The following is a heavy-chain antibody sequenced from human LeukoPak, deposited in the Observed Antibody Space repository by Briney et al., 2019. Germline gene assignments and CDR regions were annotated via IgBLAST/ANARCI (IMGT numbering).Heavy chain of an antibody. V-gene: IGHV3-23*01. CDR3: AKDRGYCNSNTCYTWALDI. CDR1: GFTFSNAW. CDR2: MSGSGDST. D-gene: IGHD2-2*02. J-gene: IGHJ3*02. Sequence: GGSLRLSCAASGFTFSNAWMSWVRQAPGKGLEWVSAMSGSGDSTYYADSVKGRFAISRDNSKNTLYLQMNSLRAEDTAVYYCAKDRGYCNSNTCYTWALDIWGQGTMVTVSS.